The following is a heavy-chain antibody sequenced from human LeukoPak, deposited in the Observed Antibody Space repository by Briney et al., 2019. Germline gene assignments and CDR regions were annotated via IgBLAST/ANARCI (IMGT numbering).Heavy chain of an antibody. Sequence: GASVKVSCKASGYTFTAYNMHWVRQAPGQGREWMGYMVPSSGVSHYSQKFQDRVTMTRDTSTSTAYLELSGLTSDDTAVYYCSTEDKYCTCTTWGDFWGQGILVTVSS. CDR1: GYTFTAYN. V-gene: IGHV1-2*02. J-gene: IGHJ4*02. D-gene: IGHD2-2*01. CDR2: MVPSSGVS. CDR3: STEDKYCTCTTWGDF.